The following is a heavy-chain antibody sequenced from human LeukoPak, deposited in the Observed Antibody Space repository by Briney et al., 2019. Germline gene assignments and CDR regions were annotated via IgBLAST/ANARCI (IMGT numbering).Heavy chain of an antibody. CDR3: ARVAGSHELDAFGI. CDR1: GYSFTSYW. V-gene: IGHV5-51*01. J-gene: IGHJ3*02. CDR2: IYPGDSDT. D-gene: IGHD1-26*01. Sequence: GESLMISCKGSGYSFTSYWIAWVRQMPGKGLEWMGIIYPGDSDTRYSPSFQGQVTISVDKSFSTAYLQWSSLKASDTAMYYCARVAGSHELDAFGIWGQGTMVTVSS.